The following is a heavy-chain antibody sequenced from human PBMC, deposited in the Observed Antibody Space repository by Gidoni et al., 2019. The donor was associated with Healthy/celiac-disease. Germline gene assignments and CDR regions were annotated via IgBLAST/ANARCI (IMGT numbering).Heavy chain of an antibody. J-gene: IGHJ4*02. Sequence: QVQLVQSGAAVTMPGPSVNFSFKASGYTFTLYGISWVRQAHGQGPEWMGWISAYNGNTNYAQKLQGRVTMTTDTSTSTAYMELRSLRSDDTAVYYCASSVYCSGGSCYSGYYFDYWGQGTLVTVSS. D-gene: IGHD2-15*01. CDR3: ASSVYCSGGSCYSGYYFDY. V-gene: IGHV1-18*04. CDR2: ISAYNGNT. CDR1: GYTFTLYG.